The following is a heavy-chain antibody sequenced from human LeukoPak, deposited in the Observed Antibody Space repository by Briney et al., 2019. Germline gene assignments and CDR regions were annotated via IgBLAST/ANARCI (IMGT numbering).Heavy chain of an antibody. CDR3: ATEGTDGRGSFGWLDS. CDR1: GFTFSDYW. D-gene: IGHD3-10*01. V-gene: IGHV3-7*01. CDR2: IKEDGSVK. J-gene: IGHJ5*01. Sequence: GGSLRLSCVASGFTFSDYWMTWVRQAPGKGLEWVANIKEDGSVKYYVDSVKGRFSISRDNAKNSLYLQLNSLRVEDTAVYYCATEGTDGRGSFGWLDSWGQRTLVTVSS.